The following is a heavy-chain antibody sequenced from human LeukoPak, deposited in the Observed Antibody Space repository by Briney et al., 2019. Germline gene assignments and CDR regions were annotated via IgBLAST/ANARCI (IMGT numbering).Heavy chain of an antibody. CDR1: GFTFSSYA. Sequence: GGSLRLSCAASGFTFSSYAMSWVRQAPGKGLEWVSAISGSGGSTYYADSVKGRFTISRDNSKNMLYLQMNSLRPEDTAVYYCAKDGYGGGGYFDYWGQGTLVTVSS. V-gene: IGHV3-23*01. D-gene: IGHD5-12*01. J-gene: IGHJ4*02. CDR2: ISGSGGST. CDR3: AKDGYGGGGYFDY.